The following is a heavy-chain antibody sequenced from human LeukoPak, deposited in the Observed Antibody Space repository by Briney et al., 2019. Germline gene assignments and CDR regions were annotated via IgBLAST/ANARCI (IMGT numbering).Heavy chain of an antibody. Sequence: GGSLRLSCAASGFTFSDYYMSWIRQAPGKGLEWVSAISGSGGSTYYADSVKGRFTISRDNSKNTLYLQMNSLRAEDTAVYYCAKDSRVNVLLWFGELSTFDYWGQGTLVTVSS. CDR3: AKDSRVNVLLWFGELSTFDY. J-gene: IGHJ4*02. V-gene: IGHV3-23*01. CDR1: GFTFSDYY. CDR2: ISGSGGST. D-gene: IGHD3-10*01.